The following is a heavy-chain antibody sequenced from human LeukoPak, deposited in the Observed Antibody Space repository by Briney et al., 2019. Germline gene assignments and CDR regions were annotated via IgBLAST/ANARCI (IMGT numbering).Heavy chain of an antibody. CDR2: IRYDGSNK. Sequence: GGSLRLSCAASGFTFSSYGMHWVRQAPGKGLEWVAFIRYDGSNKYYADSVKGRFTISRDNSKNTLYLQMNSLRAEDTAVYYCAKDHFSYSSGGSGSYLGYWGQGTLVTVSS. J-gene: IGHJ4*02. CDR3: AKDHFSYSSGGSGSYLGY. V-gene: IGHV3-30*02. D-gene: IGHD3-10*01. CDR1: GFTFSSYG.